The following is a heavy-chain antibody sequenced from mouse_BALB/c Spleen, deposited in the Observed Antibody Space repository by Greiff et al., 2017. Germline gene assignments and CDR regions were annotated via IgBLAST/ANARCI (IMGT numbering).Heavy chain of an antibody. CDR2: IYPGSGNT. J-gene: IGHJ2*01. CDR3: ARGVPGFDY. CDR1: GYTFTDYY. Sequence: VQLQQSGAELARPGASVKLSCKASGYTFTDYYINWVKQRTGQGLEWIGEIYPGSGNTYYNEKFKGKATLTADKSSSTAYMQLSSLTSEDSAVYFCARGVPGFDYWGQGTTLTVSS. V-gene: IGHV1-77*01. D-gene: IGHD2-14*01.